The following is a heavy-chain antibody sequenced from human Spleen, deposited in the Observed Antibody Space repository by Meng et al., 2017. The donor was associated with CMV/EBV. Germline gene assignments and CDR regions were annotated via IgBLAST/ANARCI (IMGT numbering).Heavy chain of an antibody. Sequence: LRLSCAISGDSVSSNSAAWNWIRQSPSRGLEWLGRTYYRSKWYNDYAVSVKSRITINPDTSKNQFSLQLNSVTPEDTAVYYCARLLVQYYYHGMDVWGQGTTVTVSS. D-gene: IGHD6-13*01. CDR2: TYYRSKWYN. CDR1: GDSVSSNSAA. V-gene: IGHV6-1*01. J-gene: IGHJ6*02. CDR3: ARLLVQYYYHGMDV.